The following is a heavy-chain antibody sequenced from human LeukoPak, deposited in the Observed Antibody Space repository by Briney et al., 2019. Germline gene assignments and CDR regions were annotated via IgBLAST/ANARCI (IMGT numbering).Heavy chain of an antibody. J-gene: IGHJ4*02. CDR2: IKQDGIEK. CDR3: ARLFDASGMDY. V-gene: IGHV3-7*01. Sequence: ANIKQDGIEKYYVDSGKGRFTISRDKAKNSLYLQMNSLRAEDTAVYYCARLFDASGMDYWGQGTLVTVSS. D-gene: IGHD6-13*01.